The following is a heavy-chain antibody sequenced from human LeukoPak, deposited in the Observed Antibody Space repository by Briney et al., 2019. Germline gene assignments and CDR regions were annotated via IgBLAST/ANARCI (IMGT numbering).Heavy chain of an antibody. V-gene: IGHV1-69*05. CDR2: IIPIFGTA. Sequence: ASVKVSCKASGGTFSSYAISWVRQAPGQGLEWMGGIIPIFGTANYAQKFQGRVTITTDESTSTAYMELSSLRSEDTAVYYCAGSYDRIPYYFDYWGQGTLVTVSS. J-gene: IGHJ4*02. CDR1: GGTFSSYA. CDR3: AGSYDRIPYYFDY. D-gene: IGHD3-22*01.